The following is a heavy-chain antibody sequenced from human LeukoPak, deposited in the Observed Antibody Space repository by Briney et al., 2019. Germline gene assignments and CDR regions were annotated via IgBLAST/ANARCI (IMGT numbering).Heavy chain of an antibody. CDR1: GFTVSSNY. CDR3: ASGLERFGYMDV. Sequence: GGSLRLSCAASGFTVSSNYMSWLRQAPGKGLEWVSVIYSGGSTYYADSVKGRFTISRDNSKNTLYLQMNSLRAEDTAVYYCASGLERFGYMDVWGKGTTVTVSS. D-gene: IGHD3-3*01. J-gene: IGHJ6*03. CDR2: IYSGGST. V-gene: IGHV3-66*02.